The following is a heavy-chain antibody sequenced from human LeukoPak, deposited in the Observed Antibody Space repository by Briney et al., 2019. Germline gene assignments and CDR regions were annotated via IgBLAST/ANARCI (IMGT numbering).Heavy chain of an antibody. CDR3: AKIGGDFWSGYYSRGSGSDAFDI. D-gene: IGHD3-3*01. Sequence: PGGSLRLSCAASGFTFSSYGMHWVRQAPGKGLEWVASTRYNGNNKYYADSVKGRFTISRDNSKNKQYLQMNSLRAEDTAVYYCAKIGGDFWSGYYSRGSGSDAFDIWGQGTMVTVSS. CDR1: GFTFSSYG. CDR2: TRYNGNNK. V-gene: IGHV3-30*02. J-gene: IGHJ3*02.